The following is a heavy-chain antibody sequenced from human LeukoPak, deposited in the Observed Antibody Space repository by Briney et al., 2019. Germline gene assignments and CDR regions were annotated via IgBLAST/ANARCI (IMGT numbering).Heavy chain of an antibody. V-gene: IGHV3-21*04. CDR1: GFSFSSYS. J-gene: IGHJ4*02. Sequence: PGGSLRLSCAASGFSFSSYSMSWVRQAPGKGLEWVASISSRSSYKYYGASVKGRFTISRDSSLNTLYLQMNNLRAEDTAVYFCAKRGVVIRGILVIGYHQEAYHYDFWGQGVLVTVSS. CDR2: ISSRSSYK. D-gene: IGHD3-10*01. CDR3: AKRGVVIRGILVIGYHQEAYHYDF.